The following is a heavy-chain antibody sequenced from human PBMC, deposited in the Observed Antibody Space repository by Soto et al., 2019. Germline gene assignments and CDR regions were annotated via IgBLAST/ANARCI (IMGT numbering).Heavy chain of an antibody. CDR3: AKPFSGVMEPFDF. CDR1: GFTFSNYA. Sequence: GGSLRLSCAASGFTFSNYAISWVRQAPGKGLEWVSAISGSGGSTYYAESVKGRFTISRDNSKNTLYLQMNSLRAEDTAVYYCAKPFSGVMEPFDFWGHGTLVTVSS. V-gene: IGHV3-23*01. D-gene: IGHD3-10*01. J-gene: IGHJ4*01. CDR2: ISGSGGST.